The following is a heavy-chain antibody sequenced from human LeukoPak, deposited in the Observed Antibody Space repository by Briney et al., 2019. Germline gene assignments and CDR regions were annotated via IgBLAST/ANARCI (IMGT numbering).Heavy chain of an antibody. CDR3: ARTLYYDFWSGSTLDY. CDR1: GYTFTSYY. J-gene: IGHJ4*02. D-gene: IGHD3-3*01. V-gene: IGHV1-46*01. Sequence: ASVKVSCKASGYTFTSYYMHWVRQAPGQGLEWMGIINPSGGSTSYAQKFQGRVTMTRDTSTSTVYMELSSLRSEDTAVYYCARTLYYDFWSGSTLDYWGQGTLVTVSS. CDR2: INPSGGST.